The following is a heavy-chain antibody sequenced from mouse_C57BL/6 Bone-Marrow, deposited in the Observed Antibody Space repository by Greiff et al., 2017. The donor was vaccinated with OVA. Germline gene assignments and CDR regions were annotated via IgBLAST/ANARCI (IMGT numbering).Heavy chain of an antibody. CDR1: GYTFTSYW. J-gene: IGHJ3*01. CDR3: ARRGLSWFAY. V-gene: IGHV1-52*01. Sequence: QVHVKQPGAELVRPGSSVKLSCKASGYTFTSYWMHWVKQRPIQGLEWIGNIDPSDSETHYNQKFKDKATLTVDKSSSTAYMQLSSLTSEDSAVYYCARRGLSWFAYWGQGTLVTVSA. CDR2: IDPSDSET. D-gene: IGHD3-1*01.